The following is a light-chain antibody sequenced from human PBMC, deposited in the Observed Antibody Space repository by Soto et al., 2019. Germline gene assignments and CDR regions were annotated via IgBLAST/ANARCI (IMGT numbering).Light chain of an antibody. CDR2: DVY. CDR3: SSYTSSRAYV. CDR1: SSDVGGYIW. Sequence: QSALTQPASLSGSPGQSITISCTGTSSDVGGYIWVSWYQHHPGKAPKLVIYDVYQRPSGVSNRFSGSKSGNTASLTISGLQAEDEADYYCSSYTSSRAYVFGIGTKVTVL. J-gene: IGLJ1*01. V-gene: IGLV2-14*01.